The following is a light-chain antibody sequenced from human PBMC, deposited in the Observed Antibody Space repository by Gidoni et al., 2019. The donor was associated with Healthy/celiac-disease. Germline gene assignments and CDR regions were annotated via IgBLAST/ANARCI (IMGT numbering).Light chain of an antibody. V-gene: IGKV1-5*03. CDR1: QGISSW. CDR2: KAS. J-gene: IGKJ1*01. CDR3: QQYSNYPRT. Sequence: DIQMTQSPSTLSASVGDRVTITRRASQGISSWLAWYQQKPGKVPNLLIYKASSLHSGVPSRFSGSGSGTEFTLTISSLQPDDFATYYCQQYSNYPRTFGQGTKVEIK.